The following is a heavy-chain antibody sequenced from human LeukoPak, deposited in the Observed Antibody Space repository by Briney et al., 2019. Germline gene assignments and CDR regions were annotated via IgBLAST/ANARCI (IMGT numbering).Heavy chain of an antibody. V-gene: IGHV1-18*01. CDR2: ISGYNGNT. CDR1: DYTLIDYD. D-gene: IGHD5/OR15-5a*01. Sequence: ASVKVSCKASDYTLIDYDISWVRPAPGQGLEWMGWISGYNGNTNYAQNLQGRVTMTTDTSSTTAYMELRSLRFDDTDIYYCVRDESVFDIWGQGTMVTVSS. J-gene: IGHJ3*02. CDR3: VRDESVFDI.